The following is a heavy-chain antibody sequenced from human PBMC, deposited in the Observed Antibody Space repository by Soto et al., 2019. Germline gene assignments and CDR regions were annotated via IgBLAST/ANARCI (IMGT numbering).Heavy chain of an antibody. CDR3: VRAPRAHTGYEYYVDY. Sequence: EVQLVESGGGLVQPGGSLRLSCAGSGFTFTSYWMSWVRQTPDKGLEWVAKINQDGSAKYYVDSVKGRFTISRDNARNSLSLQMDRLRAEDTAVYYCVRAPRAHTGYEYYVDYWGQGTLVTGSS. V-gene: IGHV3-7*01. D-gene: IGHD5-12*01. CDR2: INQDGSAK. CDR1: GFTFTSYW. J-gene: IGHJ4*02.